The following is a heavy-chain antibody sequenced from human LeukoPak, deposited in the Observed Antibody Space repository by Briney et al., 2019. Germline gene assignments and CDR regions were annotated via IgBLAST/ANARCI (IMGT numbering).Heavy chain of an antibody. V-gene: IGHV4-38-2*02. Sequence: SETLSLTCTVSDYSISSGYYWGWIRQPPGKGLEWIGIIYHSGSTYYNPSLKSRVTISVDTSKNQFSLKLSSVTAADTAVYYCARVVGSDYYDSSGTWENDYWGQGTLVTVSS. CDR3: ARVVGSDYYDSSGTWENDY. CDR1: DYSISSGYY. J-gene: IGHJ4*02. D-gene: IGHD3-22*01. CDR2: IYHSGST.